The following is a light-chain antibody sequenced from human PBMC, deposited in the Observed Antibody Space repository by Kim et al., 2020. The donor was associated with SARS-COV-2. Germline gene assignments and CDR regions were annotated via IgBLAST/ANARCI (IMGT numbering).Light chain of an antibody. Sequence: GEAASTSFRSSLSLLHSNGNSYWDWYLQKPGRSPQLRITLGSNRASGVPNRFSGSGSGTDFTLKISRVKAEDVGVYYCIQTLQTPTFGQGTKLEI. CDR1: LSLLHSNGNSY. CDR2: LGS. CDR3: IQTLQTPT. J-gene: IGKJ2*01. V-gene: IGKV2-28*01.